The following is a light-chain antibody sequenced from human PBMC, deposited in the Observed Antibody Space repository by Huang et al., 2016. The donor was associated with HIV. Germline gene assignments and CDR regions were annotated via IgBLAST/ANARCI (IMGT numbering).Light chain of an antibody. Sequence: EIVLTQSPATLSVSPGDSATLSCRASQRISSDVAWYLHKPGQAPRLLIFDASSRATGISARFSGSGSGTDFTLTISNLQSGDFAVYYCLQYNNWPPYTFGQGTKLEIK. CDR2: DAS. J-gene: IGKJ2*01. V-gene: IGKV3D-15*01. CDR1: QRISSD. CDR3: LQYNNWPPYT.